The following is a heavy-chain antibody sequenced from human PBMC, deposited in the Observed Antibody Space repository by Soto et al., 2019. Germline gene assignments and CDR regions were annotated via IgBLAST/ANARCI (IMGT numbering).Heavy chain of an antibody. D-gene: IGHD2-2*01. CDR2: ISASGGGT. V-gene: IGHV3-23*01. CDR1: GFTFSNYA. Sequence: GGSLRLSCAASGFTFSNYAMTWVRRAPGRGLEWVSSISASGGGTFYADSVKGRFIISRDSSKNTLYLQINSLRVEDTAVYYCAKSRTATTSCYGSWGQGTLVTVSS. CDR3: AKSRTATTSCYGS. J-gene: IGHJ5*02.